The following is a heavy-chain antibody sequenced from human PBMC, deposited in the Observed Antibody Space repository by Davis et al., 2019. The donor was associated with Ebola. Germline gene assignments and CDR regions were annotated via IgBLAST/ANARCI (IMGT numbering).Heavy chain of an antibody. CDR1: GISVRINH. D-gene: IGHD6-13*01. CDR3: ARPHSAATQYGMDV. V-gene: IGHV3-53*01. CDR2: LYSSTT. Sequence: GGSLRLSCAVSGISVRINHMSWVRQAPGKGLEWVAVLYSSTTSYADSVKGRFTISRDNSKNTLYLQMNGLRAEDTAVYYCARPHSAATQYGMDVWGQGTTVTVSS. J-gene: IGHJ6*02.